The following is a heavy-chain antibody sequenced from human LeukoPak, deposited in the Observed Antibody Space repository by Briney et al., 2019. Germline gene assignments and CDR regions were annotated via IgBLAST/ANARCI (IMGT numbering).Heavy chain of an antibody. V-gene: IGHV4-39*01. D-gene: IGHD3-16*01. Sequence: SETLSLTCTVSGGSISTSIYYWGCIRQTPGKGLEWIGSLYYDGNTYYNPSLESRATISVDTSKNQFSLKLSSVTAADTAVYYCARRTFGGVIKYWGQGTLVTVSS. CDR3: ARRTFGGVIKY. CDR1: GGSISTSIYY. CDR2: LYYDGNT. J-gene: IGHJ4*02.